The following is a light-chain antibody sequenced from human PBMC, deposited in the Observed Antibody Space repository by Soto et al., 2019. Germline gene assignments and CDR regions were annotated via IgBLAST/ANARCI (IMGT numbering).Light chain of an antibody. CDR3: QSYDSILSAVV. CDR1: SSNIGAGYD. CDR2: KNN. V-gene: IGLV1-40*01. J-gene: IGLJ2*01. Sequence: QSVLTQPPSVSGAPGQRVSISCTGSSSNIGAGYDVHWYEHLPGTAPKLLIYKNNNRPSGVPDRFSGSTSGTAASLAITGRQAEDEADYYGQSYDSILSAVVFGGGTKLTVL.